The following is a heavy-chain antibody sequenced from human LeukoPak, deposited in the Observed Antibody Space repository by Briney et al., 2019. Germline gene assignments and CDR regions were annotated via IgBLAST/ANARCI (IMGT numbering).Heavy chain of an antibody. CDR3: AKDYYDSSGYIPLFDY. D-gene: IGHD3-22*01. Sequence: PGGSLRLSCAASGFTFSDYYMSWIRQAPGKGLEWVSYISSSGSTIYYADSVKGRFTISRDNAKNTLYLQMNSLRAEDTAVYYCAKDYYDSSGYIPLFDYWGQGTLVTVSS. CDR1: GFTFSDYY. V-gene: IGHV3-11*04. J-gene: IGHJ4*02. CDR2: ISSSGSTI.